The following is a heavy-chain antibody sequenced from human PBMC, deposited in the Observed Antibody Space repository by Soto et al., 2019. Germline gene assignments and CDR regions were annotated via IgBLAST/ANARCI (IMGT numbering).Heavy chain of an antibody. J-gene: IGHJ5*01. Sequence: PSETLSLTCAVYGGSFSDYFWSWIRQPPGKGLEWIGEINHSGSTNYNPSLKSRVTISVDTSKNQFSLKLSSVTAADTAVFYFARGPHRITMVRGVRNWFDPWAKEPWSPSPQ. D-gene: IGHD3-10*01. CDR3: ARGPHRITMVRGVRNWFDP. CDR1: GGSFSDYF. V-gene: IGHV4-34*01. CDR2: INHSGST.